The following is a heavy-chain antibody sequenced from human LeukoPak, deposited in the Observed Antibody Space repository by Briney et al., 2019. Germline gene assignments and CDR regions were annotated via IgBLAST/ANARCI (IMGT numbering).Heavy chain of an antibody. CDR3: ASSRVRGVIDY. D-gene: IGHD3-10*01. Sequence: ETLSLTCTVSGGSISSSSYYWGWIRQPPGKGLEWIGSIYYSGSTYYNPSLKSRVTISVDTSKNQFSLKLSSVTAADTAVYYCASSRVRGVIDYWGQGTLVTVSS. CDR1: GGSISSSSYY. V-gene: IGHV4-39*01. J-gene: IGHJ4*02. CDR2: IYYSGST.